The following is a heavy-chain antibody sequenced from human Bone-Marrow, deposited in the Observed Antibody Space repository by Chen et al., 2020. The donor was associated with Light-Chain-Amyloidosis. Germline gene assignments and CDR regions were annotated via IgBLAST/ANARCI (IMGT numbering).Heavy chain of an antibody. Sequence: EVQLVESGGGLLQRGGSLSLSCAASGFACRSYAMSWVRQAPGKGLEWVSTIRGSGGSRYYGDSVKGRLTISGDNSKNALFRQMNSLRAEDTAVYYCAKDISYDDILPGYPADAFDIWGQGTMVTVSS. V-gene: IGHV3-23*04. CDR2: IRGSGGSR. D-gene: IGHD3-9*01. CDR1: GFACRSYA. CDR3: AKDISYDDILPGYPADAFDI. J-gene: IGHJ3*02.